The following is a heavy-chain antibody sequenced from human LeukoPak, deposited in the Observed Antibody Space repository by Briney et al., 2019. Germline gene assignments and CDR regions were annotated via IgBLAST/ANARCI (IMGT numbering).Heavy chain of an antibody. CDR3: ASLIYSYGQKVDY. CDR2: IIPILGIA. D-gene: IGHD5-18*01. J-gene: IGHJ4*02. Sequence: GASVKVSCKASGYTFISYAISWVRQAPGQGLEWMGRIIPILGIANYAQKFQGRVTITADKSTSTAYMELSSLRSEDTAVYYCASLIYSYGQKVDYWGQGTLVTVSS. V-gene: IGHV1-69*04. CDR1: GYTFISYA.